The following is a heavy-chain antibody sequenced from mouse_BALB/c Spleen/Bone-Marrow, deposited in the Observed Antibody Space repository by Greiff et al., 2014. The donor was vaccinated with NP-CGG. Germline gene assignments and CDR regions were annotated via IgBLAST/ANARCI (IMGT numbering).Heavy chain of an antibody. D-gene: IGHD2-4*01. J-gene: IGHJ2*01. CDR3: ATYDYDGRFDY. CDR2: IWAGGST. Sequence: QVQLKESGPGLVAPSQNLSITCTVSGFSLTNYGVHWIRQPPGKGLERLGIIWAGGSTNYNSALMSRLSISKDNSKSQVFFKMNRLQTDDTAIYYGATYDYDGRFDYWGQGTTLTVSS. CDR1: GFSLTNYG. V-gene: IGHV2-9*02.